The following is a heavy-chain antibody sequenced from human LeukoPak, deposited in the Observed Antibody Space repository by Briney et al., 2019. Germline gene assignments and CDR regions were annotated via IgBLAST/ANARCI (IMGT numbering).Heavy chain of an antibody. CDR1: GFTVSSNC. D-gene: IGHD3-10*02. Sequence: GGSLRLSCAASGFTVSSNCMSWVRQAPGKGLEWVSFIYSGGSTYYEDSVKGRFTISRDNSKNTLYLQMNSLRAEDTAVYYCAELGITMIGGVWGKGTTVTISS. V-gene: IGHV3-53*01. CDR2: IYSGGST. J-gene: IGHJ6*04. CDR3: AELGITMIGGV.